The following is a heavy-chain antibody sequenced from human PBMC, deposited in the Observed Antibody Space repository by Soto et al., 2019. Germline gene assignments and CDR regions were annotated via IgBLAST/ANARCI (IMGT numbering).Heavy chain of an antibody. J-gene: IGHJ3*02. D-gene: IGHD3-22*01. Sequence: ASVKVSCKASGGTFSSYAISWVRQAPGQGLEWMGGIIPIFGTANYAQKFQGRVTITADESTSTAYMELSSLRSEDTAVYYCARSDYYDSSGSGSAFDIWGQGTMVTVSS. CDR2: IIPIFGTA. CDR3: ARSDYYDSSGSGSAFDI. V-gene: IGHV1-69*13. CDR1: GGTFSSYA.